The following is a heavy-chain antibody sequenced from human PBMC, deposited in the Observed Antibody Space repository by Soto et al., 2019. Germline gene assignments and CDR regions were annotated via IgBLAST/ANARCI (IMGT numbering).Heavy chain of an antibody. J-gene: IGHJ4*02. D-gene: IGHD5-18*01. CDR3: ASGRGYSYGFVDY. CDR1: GASISRYY. Sequence: SETLSLTCTVSGASISRYYWSWIRQSPGKGLEWIGYLYNTGSTIYNPSLKSRVTISVDTSKNQFSLKLSSVTAADTAVYYCASGRGYSYGFVDYWGQGTLVTVSS. V-gene: IGHV4-59*12. CDR2: LYNTGST.